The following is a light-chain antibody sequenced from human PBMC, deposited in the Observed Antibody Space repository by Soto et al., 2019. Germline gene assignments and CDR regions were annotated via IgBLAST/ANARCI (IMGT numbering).Light chain of an antibody. J-gene: IGKJ4*01. CDR2: GAT. V-gene: IGKV1-39*01. CDR3: QQTFSVTPLT. Sequence: DIQMTQSPSSLSASVGATVTISCRASRSIRAYLNWYQHKPGQAPNLLIYGATTLHSGVPSRFSGSGSGTDFSLTISSLQPEDFATYYCQQTFSVTPLTFGGGTKVEI. CDR1: RSIRAY.